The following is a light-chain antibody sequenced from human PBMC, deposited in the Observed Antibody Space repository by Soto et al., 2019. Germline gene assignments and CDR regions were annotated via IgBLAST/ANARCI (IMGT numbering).Light chain of an antibody. J-gene: IGKJ2*01. CDR1: QSVSSY. CDR3: QQRSNWPPFT. V-gene: IGKV3-11*01. CDR2: DAS. Sequence: EIVLTQSPATLSLSPGERATLSCRASQSVSSYLAWYQQKPGQAPRLLIYDASNRSTGITARFSGSGSGTDFTLTISNLEPEDFAVYYCQQRSNWPPFTFGQGTKLYIK.